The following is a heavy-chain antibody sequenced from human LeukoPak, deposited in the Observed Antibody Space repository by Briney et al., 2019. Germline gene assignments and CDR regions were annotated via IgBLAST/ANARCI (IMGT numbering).Heavy chain of an antibody. D-gene: IGHD3-16*01. CDR2: IYPADSDT. CDR1: GFSFTSYW. V-gene: IGHV5-51*01. J-gene: IGHJ4*02. Sequence: GESLKISCKGFGFSFTSYWIGWVRQMPGKGLEYMGIIYPADSDTRYSPSFQGQVTISADKSISTAYLQWSSLKASDTAMYYCARPGQLGEYTPYYFDFWGQGTLVTVSS. CDR3: ARPGQLGEYTPYYFDF.